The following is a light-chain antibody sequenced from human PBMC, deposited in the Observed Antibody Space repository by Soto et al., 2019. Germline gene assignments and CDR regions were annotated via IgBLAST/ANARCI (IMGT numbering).Light chain of an antibody. CDR2: GAS. V-gene: IGKV3-15*01. CDR1: HSVNSH. CDR3: QQYKNWPL. J-gene: IGKJ5*01. Sequence: MMMTQSPATLSLSPGERVTLSCRTSHSVNSHVAWYQQKPGQAPRLLLYGASTRATGIPVRFIGSGFGTEFTLTISSMQSEDFAVYDCQQYKNWPLFGQGTRLEIK.